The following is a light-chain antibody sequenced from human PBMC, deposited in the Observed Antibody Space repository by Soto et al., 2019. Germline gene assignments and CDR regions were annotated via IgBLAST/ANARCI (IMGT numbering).Light chain of an antibody. CDR1: QSVSSSY. CDR2: GAS. V-gene: IGKV3-20*01. Sequence: EIVLAQSRGTLSLCPREGACLSCRASQSVSSSYFAWYQQKPGQAPRLLIYGASSRATGIPDRFSGSGSGTDFTLTISRLEPEDFAVYYCQQYASFGQGTRLEI. J-gene: IGKJ5*01. CDR3: QQYAS.